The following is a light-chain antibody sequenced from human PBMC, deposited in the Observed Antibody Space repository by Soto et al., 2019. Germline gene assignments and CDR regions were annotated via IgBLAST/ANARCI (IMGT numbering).Light chain of an antibody. J-gene: IGKJ1*01. CDR3: LQDYDYPRT. V-gene: IGKV1-5*01. CDR2: DAS. CDR1: QSISSW. Sequence: DIQMTQSPSTLSASVGDRVTITCRASQSISSWLAWYQQKPGKAPKLLIYDASSLESAVPSRFSGRGSGTDFTLTISSLQPEDFATYYCLQDYDYPRTFGQGTKVDI.